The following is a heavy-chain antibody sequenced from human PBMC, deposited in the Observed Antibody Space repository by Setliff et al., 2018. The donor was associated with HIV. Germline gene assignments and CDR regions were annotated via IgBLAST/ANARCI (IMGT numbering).Heavy chain of an antibody. CDR2: VYPPDSET. Sequence: GESLKISCQGFGYSFVSYWIGWVRHRPGKGLEWMAIVYPPDSETVYSPSFQGQVTISVDNSISTTFLQWNSLRASDTAIYCCVRHITNPRWAYFDYWGQGTPVTVSS. CDR3: VRHITNPRWAYFDY. J-gene: IGHJ4*02. D-gene: IGHD1-20*01. V-gene: IGHV5-51*01. CDR1: GYSFVSYW.